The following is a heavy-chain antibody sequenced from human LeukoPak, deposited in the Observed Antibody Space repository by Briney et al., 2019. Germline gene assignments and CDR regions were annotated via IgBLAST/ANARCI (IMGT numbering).Heavy chain of an antibody. CDR3: AKEGGA. CDR1: GFVFSSYT. D-gene: IGHD3-16*01. CDR2: IGGRGGSK. V-gene: IGHV3-23*01. J-gene: IGHJ5*02. Sequence: GSLRLSCEASGFVFSSYTMTWVRQAPGQGLEWVSAIGGRGGSKYYADSVKGRVTISRDNSKNTVSLQMNSLRRDDTAMYYCAKEGGAWGQGTLVVVSS.